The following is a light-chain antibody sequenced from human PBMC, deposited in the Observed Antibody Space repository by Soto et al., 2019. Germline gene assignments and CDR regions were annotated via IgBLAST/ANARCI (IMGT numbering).Light chain of an antibody. CDR1: QSVSSY. CDR3: QQRSNWPLIT. CDR2: DAS. V-gene: IGKV3-11*01. J-gene: IGKJ5*01. Sequence: EIVFTQSAATLSLSPGERATLSCRASQSVSSYLAWYQQKPGQAPRLLIYDASNRATGIPARFSGSGSGTDFTLTISSLEPEDFAVYYCQQRSNWPLITFGQGTRLEIK.